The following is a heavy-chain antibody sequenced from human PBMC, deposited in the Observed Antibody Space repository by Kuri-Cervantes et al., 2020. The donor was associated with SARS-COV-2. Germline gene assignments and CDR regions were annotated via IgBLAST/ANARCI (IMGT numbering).Heavy chain of an antibody. V-gene: IGHV4-59*08. D-gene: IGHD5-18*01. Sequence: ESLKISCTVSGGSISSYYWSWIRQPPGKGLEWIGYIYYSGSTNYNPSLKSRVTISVDTSKNQFSLKLSSVTAADTAVYYCARHGTAMGSARAFDIWGQGTMVTVSS. J-gene: IGHJ3*02. CDR1: GGSISSYY. CDR2: IYYSGST. CDR3: ARHGTAMGSARAFDI.